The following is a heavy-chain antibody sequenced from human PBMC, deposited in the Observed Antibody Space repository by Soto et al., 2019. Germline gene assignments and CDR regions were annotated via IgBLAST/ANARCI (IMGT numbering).Heavy chain of an antibody. CDR2: ITPIFGTA. CDR1: GGTFSSYA. J-gene: IGHJ6*02. D-gene: IGHD2-15*01. CDR3: AREAVVTAYYYHGMDV. V-gene: IGHV1-69*13. Sequence: SVKVSCKASGGTFSSYAISWVRQAPGQGLEWMGGITPIFGTANYAQKFQGRVTITADESTSTAYMELSSLRSEDTAVYYCAREAVVTAYYYHGMDVWGQGTKVTVSS.